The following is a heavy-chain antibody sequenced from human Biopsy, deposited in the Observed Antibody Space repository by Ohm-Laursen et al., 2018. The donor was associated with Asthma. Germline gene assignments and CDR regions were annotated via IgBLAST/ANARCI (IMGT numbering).Heavy chain of an antibody. CDR2: TSNDGSYK. V-gene: IGHV3-30*18. CDR1: GFTFSNYA. D-gene: IGHD5-24*01. Sequence: SLRLSCAASGFTFSNYAMTWVRQTPGKGLEWVAETSNDGSYKNYGDFVRGRLTISRDKSKMSLVMNSLSPEDTGVYYCAKGRGSCPVVDGFDIWGQGTKVTISS. J-gene: IGHJ3*02. CDR3: AKGRGSCPVVDGFDI.